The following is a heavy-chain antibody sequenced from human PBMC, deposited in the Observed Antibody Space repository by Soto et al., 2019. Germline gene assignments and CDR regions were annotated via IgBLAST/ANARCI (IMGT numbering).Heavy chain of an antibody. Sequence: QVQLVQSGAEVKRPGSSVKVSCKTSGGLLSSYAISWVRQAPGQGLEWMGGSIPTFGTTVYAQNFQGRVSITADRSTGTAYLELRGLRSQDTAVYYCARGINDYYDGTGPSWDDAFDIWGQGTRVTVSS. D-gene: IGHD3-22*01. CDR2: SIPTFGTT. CDR3: ARGINDYYDGTGPSWDDAFDI. J-gene: IGHJ3*02. V-gene: IGHV1-69*06. CDR1: GGLLSSYA.